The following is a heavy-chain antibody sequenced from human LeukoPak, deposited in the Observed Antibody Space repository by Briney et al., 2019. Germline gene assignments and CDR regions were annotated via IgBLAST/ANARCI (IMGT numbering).Heavy chain of an antibody. J-gene: IGHJ4*02. V-gene: IGHV3-23*01. CDR1: GFTFSNYA. D-gene: IGHD2-15*01. CDR3: AKEGSTVARRPPFDY. CDR2: IGGGGAST. Sequence: GGSLRLSCAASGFTFSNYAMSWVRQAPGKGLEWVSAIGGGGASTYYADSVKGRFTISRDNSKNTLYLQINSLSAEDTAVYCCAKEGSTVARRPPFDYWGQGTLVTVSS.